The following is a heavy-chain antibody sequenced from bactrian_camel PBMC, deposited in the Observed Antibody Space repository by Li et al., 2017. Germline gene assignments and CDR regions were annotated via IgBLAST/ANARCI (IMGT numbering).Heavy chain of an antibody. J-gene: IGHJ4*01. V-gene: IGHV3S53*01. Sequence: HVQLVESGGGSVQAGGSLRLSCAISGSPFSTSCIGWFRHSEGTEREGVAALDSDGETTYADSVKGRFTISQGGTVYLQMNSLKPEDTAMYYCVASTDTLLDGSWYLPNFPYWGQGTQVTVS. CDR3: VASTDTLLDGSWYLPNFPY. D-gene: IGHD6*01. CDR2: LDSDGET. CDR1: GSPFSTSC.